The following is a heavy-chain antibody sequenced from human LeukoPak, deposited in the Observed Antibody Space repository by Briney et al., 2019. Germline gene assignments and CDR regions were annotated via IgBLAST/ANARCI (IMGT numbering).Heavy chain of an antibody. V-gene: IGHV3-48*01. J-gene: IGHJ4*02. D-gene: IGHD3-22*01. CDR2: ISSSSSTI. CDR3: ARDSVKYYYDSSGYLDY. Sequence: GGSLRLSCAASGFTFSSYSMNWVRQAPGKGLEWVSYISSSSSTIYYADSVKGRFTISRDNAKNSLYLQMNSLRAEDTAVYYCARDSVKYYYDSSGYLDYWGQGTLVTVSS. CDR1: GFTFSSYS.